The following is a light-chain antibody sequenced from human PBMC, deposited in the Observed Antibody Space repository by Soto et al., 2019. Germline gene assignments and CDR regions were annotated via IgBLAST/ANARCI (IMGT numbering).Light chain of an antibody. V-gene: IGKV3-20*01. J-gene: IGKJ4*01. CDR1: QSVSSSY. CDR3: QQYGSSRLT. CDR2: GAS. Sequence: EIVLTQSPGTLSLSPGERATLSCRASQSVSSSYLTWYQQKPGQAPRLLMYGASNRATGIPDRFSRSGSGTVFTLTISRLEPEDFAVYYCQQYGSSRLTFGGGTKVDIK.